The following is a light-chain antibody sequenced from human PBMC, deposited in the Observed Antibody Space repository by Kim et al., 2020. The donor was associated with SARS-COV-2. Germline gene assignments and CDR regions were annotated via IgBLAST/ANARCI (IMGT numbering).Light chain of an antibody. CDR1: QSVSSSY. CDR3: QHYSSSSFT. J-gene: IGKJ3*01. CDR2: GAS. V-gene: IGKV3-20*01. Sequence: SPGERATLSCRASQSVSSSYLAWYQQKHGQAPSLLIYGASSRATGIPDRFSGSGSGTDFTLTISRLEPEDFAVYYCQHYSSSSFTFGPGTKVDIK.